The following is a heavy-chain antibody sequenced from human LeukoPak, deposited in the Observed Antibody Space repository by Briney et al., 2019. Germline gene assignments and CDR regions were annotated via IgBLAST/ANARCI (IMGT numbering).Heavy chain of an antibody. CDR1: GFTFSSFA. D-gene: IGHD5-24*01. Sequence: GGSLRLSCAASGFTFSSFAMSWVRQAPGKGLEWVAVIWFDGSNRDYADSVKGRFTISRDNSKNTLYLQMNSLRAEDTAVYYCARWLQDYWGQGTLVTVSS. CDR2: IWFDGSNR. J-gene: IGHJ4*02. V-gene: IGHV3-33*08. CDR3: ARWLQDY.